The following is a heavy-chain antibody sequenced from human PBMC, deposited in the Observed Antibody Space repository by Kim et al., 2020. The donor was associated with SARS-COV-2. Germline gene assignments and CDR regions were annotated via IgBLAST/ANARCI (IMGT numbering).Heavy chain of an antibody. CDR2: IKSKTDGGTT. J-gene: IGHJ6*02. D-gene: IGHD3-3*01. CDR1: GFTFSNAW. CDR3: TTGLEYLGYYYGMDV. V-gene: IGHV3-15*01. Sequence: GGSLRLSCAASGFTFSNAWMSWVRQAPGKGLEWVGRIKSKTDGGTTDYAAPVKGRFTISRDDSKNTLYLQMNSLKTEDTAVYYCTTGLEYLGYYYGMDVWGQGTTVTVSS.